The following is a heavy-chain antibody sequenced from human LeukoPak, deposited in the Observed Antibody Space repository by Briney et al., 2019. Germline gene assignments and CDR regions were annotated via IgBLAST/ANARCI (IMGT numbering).Heavy chain of an antibody. J-gene: IGHJ4*02. D-gene: IGHD5-24*01. CDR1: GGSISSYY. Sequence: SETLSLTCTVYGGSISSYYWSWIRQPPGKGLEWIGYIYYSGSTNYNPSLKSRVTISVDTSKNQFSLKLSSVTAADTAVYYCARGDVEMAKGHDYWGQGTLVTVSS. V-gene: IGHV4-59*01. CDR3: ARGDVEMAKGHDY. CDR2: IYYSGST.